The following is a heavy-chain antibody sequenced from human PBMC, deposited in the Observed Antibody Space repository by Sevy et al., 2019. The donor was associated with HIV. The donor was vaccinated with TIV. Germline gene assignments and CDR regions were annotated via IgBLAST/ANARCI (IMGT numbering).Heavy chain of an antibody. CDR1: GVSFSDYY. V-gene: IGHV4-34*01. CDR3: ARGPLFSPEYCSGGTCPTIDY. Sequence: SETLSLTCAVSGVSFSDYYWAWIRQLPGKGLEWIGEVSQSGSANYNPSLRSRVIMSLDTSNNHFSLKLTSVTAADTAVYYCARGPLFSPEYCSGGTCPTIDYWSQGTLVTVSS. J-gene: IGHJ4*02. D-gene: IGHD2-15*01. CDR2: VSQSGSA.